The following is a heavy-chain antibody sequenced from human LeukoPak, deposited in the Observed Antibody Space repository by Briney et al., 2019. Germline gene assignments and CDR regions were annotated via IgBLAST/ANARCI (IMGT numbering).Heavy chain of an antibody. D-gene: IGHD1-1*01. Sequence: GGSLRLSCAASGFTVSSNYMSWVRQAPGKGLEWVSVIYSGGYTYYADSVKGRFTISRDNSKNTLYLLMNNLRGEDTAVYYCARTGNPATGDYWGQGTLVTVS. J-gene: IGHJ4*02. CDR1: GFTVSSNY. CDR2: IYSGGYT. V-gene: IGHV3-53*01. CDR3: ARTGNPATGDY.